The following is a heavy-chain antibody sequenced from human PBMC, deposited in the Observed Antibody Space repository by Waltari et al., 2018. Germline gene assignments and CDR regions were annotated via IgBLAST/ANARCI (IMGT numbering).Heavy chain of an antibody. D-gene: IGHD3-3*01. CDR3: ARDHNFWSGYYDY. V-gene: IGHV1-2*06. J-gene: IGHJ4*02. CDR2: INPNSGGT. CDR1: GYPFTGYY. Sequence: QVQLVQSGAEVKKPGASVKVSCKASGYPFTGYYMPWVRQAPGQGLEWMGRINPNSGGTNYAQKFQGRVTMTRDTSISTAYMELSRLRSDDTAVYYCARDHNFWSGYYDYWGQGTLVTVSS.